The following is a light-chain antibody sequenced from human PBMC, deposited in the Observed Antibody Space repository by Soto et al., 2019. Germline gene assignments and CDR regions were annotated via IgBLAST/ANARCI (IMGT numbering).Light chain of an antibody. J-gene: IGLJ2*01. CDR1: YSNIGIND. V-gene: IGLV1-44*01. Sequence: QSVLSQPPSASGTPGQTVTVSCSGTYSNIGINDVHWYRQLSGTAPQILIYDTSQRATGVPDRFSGSRSGTSASLVISGLQTEDEADYHCAAGDNSLNGPAFGGGTKLTVL. CDR3: AAGDNSLNGPA. CDR2: DTS.